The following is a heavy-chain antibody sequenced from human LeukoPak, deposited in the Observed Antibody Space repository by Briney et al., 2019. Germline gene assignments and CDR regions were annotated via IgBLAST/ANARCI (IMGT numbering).Heavy chain of an antibody. CDR1: GFTFSNAW. J-gene: IGHJ4*02. CDR2: IKTKTDGGTT. V-gene: IGHV3-15*01. CDR3: TTRNLGRRGTTCLFDY. D-gene: IGHD2-2*01. Sequence: GGSLRLSCAASGFTFSNAWMSWVRQAPGKGLEWIGRIKTKTDGGTTDYAAPVKGRFTISRDDSKNTLYLQMNSLKTEDTAVYYCTTRNLGRRGTTCLFDYWGQGTLVTVSS.